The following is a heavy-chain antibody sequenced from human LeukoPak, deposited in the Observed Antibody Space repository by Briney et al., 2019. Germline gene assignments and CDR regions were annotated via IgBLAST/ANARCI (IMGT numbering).Heavy chain of an antibody. CDR1: GFTFSSYS. CDR3: AKVQRYSGYENAFDI. J-gene: IGHJ3*02. V-gene: IGHV3-21*04. Sequence: GGSLRLSCAASGFTFSSYSMNWVRQAPGKGLEWVSSISSSSSYIYYADSVKGRFTISRDNAKNSLYLQMNSLRAEDTAVYYCAKVQRYSGYENAFDIWGQGTMVTVSS. D-gene: IGHD5-12*01. CDR2: ISSSSSYI.